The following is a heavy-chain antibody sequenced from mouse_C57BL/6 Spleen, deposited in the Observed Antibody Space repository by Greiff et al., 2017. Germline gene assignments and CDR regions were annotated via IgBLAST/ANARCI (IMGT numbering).Heavy chain of an antibody. D-gene: IGHD1-1*02. V-gene: IGHV7-3*01. J-gene: IGHJ1*03. CDR1: GFTFTDYY. CDR2: IRNKANGYTT. Sequence: DVKLQESGGGLVQPGGSLSLSCAASGFTFTDYYMSWVRQPPGKALEWLGFIRNKANGYTTEYSASVKGRFTISRDNSQSSLYLQMNALRAEDSATYYCARYGYGADVWGTGTTVTVSS. CDR3: ARYGYGADV.